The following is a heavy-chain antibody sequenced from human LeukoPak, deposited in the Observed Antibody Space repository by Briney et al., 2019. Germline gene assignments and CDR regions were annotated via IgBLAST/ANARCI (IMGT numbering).Heavy chain of an antibody. Sequence: ASVKVSCKASGYTFTSYDINWVRQATGHGLEWMGWMNPNSGNTGYAQKVQGRVTMTRNTSISTAYMELSSLRSKDTAVYYCALYYDSSGYYDFNDAFDIWGQGTMVTVSS. D-gene: IGHD3-22*01. CDR1: GYTFTSYD. J-gene: IGHJ3*02. CDR2: MNPNSGNT. CDR3: ALYYDSSGYYDFNDAFDI. V-gene: IGHV1-8*01.